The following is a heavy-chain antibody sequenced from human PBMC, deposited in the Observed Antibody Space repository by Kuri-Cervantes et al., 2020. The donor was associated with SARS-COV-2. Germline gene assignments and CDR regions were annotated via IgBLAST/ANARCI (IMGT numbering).Heavy chain of an antibody. CDR2: ISAYNGNT. CDR1: GYTFTSYG. V-gene: IGHV1-18*01. D-gene: IGHD1-1*01. Sequence: DSVKVSCKASGYTFTSYGISWVRQAPGQGLEWMGWISAYNGNTNYAQKLQGRVTMTTDTSTSTAYMELRSLRSDDTAVYYCARFRVQLERRHPLSWFDPWGQGTLVTVSS. CDR3: ARFRVQLERRHPLSWFDP. J-gene: IGHJ5*02.